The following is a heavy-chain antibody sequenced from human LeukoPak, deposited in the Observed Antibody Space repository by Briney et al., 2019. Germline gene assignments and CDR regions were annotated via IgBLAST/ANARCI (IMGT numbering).Heavy chain of an antibody. J-gene: IGHJ6*02. CDR1: GYTLTELS. V-gene: IGHV1-24*01. D-gene: IGHD2-2*02. Sequence: ASVKVSCKVSGYTLTELSMHWVRQAPGKGLEWMGGFDPEDGETIYAQKFQGRVTMTEDTSTDTAYMELSSLRSEDTAVYYCATMPAAIGLYDYYYGMDVWGQGTTVTVSS. CDR2: FDPEDGET. CDR3: ATMPAAIGLYDYYYGMDV.